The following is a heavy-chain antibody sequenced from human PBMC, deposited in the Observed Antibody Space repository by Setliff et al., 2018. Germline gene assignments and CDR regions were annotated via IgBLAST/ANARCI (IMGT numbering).Heavy chain of an antibody. Sequence: SETLSLTCGVSGYSISSGYYWGWIRQSPVKGLEWIGSLFDGGSAYYSPSLKSRASISLDASKNQFALKLTSATAADTAVYYCARDPHYDPTYSLPGHAFDFWGQGIMVTVSS. V-gene: IGHV4-38-2*02. CDR3: ARDPHYDPTYSLPGHAFDF. D-gene: IGHD3-22*01. J-gene: IGHJ3*01. CDR2: LFDGGSA. CDR1: GYSISSGYY.